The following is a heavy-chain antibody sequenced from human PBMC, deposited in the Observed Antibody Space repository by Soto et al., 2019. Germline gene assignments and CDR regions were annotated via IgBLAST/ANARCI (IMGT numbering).Heavy chain of an antibody. CDR1: GYTFTKYA. Sequence: GASVKVSCKASGYTFTKYALHWVRQAPGQRLEWMGWINTGNGNTKYSQKFQGRVTITRDTSASTAYMELSSLRSEDTALYYCARAGDDCSTTNCYVIDYWGQGTLVTVS. J-gene: IGHJ4*02. D-gene: IGHD2-2*01. CDR2: INTGNGNT. V-gene: IGHV1-3*04. CDR3: ARAGDDCSTTNCYVIDY.